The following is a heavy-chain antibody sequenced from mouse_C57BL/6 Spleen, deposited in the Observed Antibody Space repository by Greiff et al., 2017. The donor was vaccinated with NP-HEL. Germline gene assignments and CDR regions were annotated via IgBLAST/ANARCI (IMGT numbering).Heavy chain of an antibody. CDR3: ASGTNGNYYYFDY. D-gene: IGHD2-1*01. J-gene: IGHJ2*01. CDR2: ISSGSSTI. V-gene: IGHV5-17*01. CDR1: GFTFSDYG. Sequence: DVHLVESGGGLVKPGGSLKLSCAASGFTFSDYGMHWVRQAPEKGLEWVAYISSGSSTIYYADTVKGRFTISRDNAKNTLFLQMTSLRSEDTAMYYCASGTNGNYYYFDYWGQGTTLTVSS.